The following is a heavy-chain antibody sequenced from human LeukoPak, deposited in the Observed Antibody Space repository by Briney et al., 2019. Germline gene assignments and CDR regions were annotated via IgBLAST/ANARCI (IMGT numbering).Heavy chain of an antibody. Sequence: PSETLSLTCAVYGGSFSGYYWSWIRQPPGKGLEWIGEINHSGSTNYNPSLKSRVTISVDTSKNQFSLKLSSVTAADTAVYYCAREKMAAYMDVWGKGTTVTISS. J-gene: IGHJ6*03. V-gene: IGHV4-34*01. CDR1: GGSFSGYY. CDR2: INHSGST. D-gene: IGHD2-15*01. CDR3: AREKMAAYMDV.